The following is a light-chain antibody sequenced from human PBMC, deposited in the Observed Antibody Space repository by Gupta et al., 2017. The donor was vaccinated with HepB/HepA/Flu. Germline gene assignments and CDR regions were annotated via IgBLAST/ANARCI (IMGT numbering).Light chain of an antibody. V-gene: IGKV3-11*01. CDR1: QSVSSY. CDR3: QQRRRFFT. Sequence: ELVLTQSPATLSLSPGERATLSCRASQSVSSYLAWYQQKPGQAPRLIIYDASNRATGNPDWFSGSGCGKDFTLTSSSRENEDFAVYYGQQRRRFFTFGHGTKVDIK. J-gene: IGKJ3*01. CDR2: DAS.